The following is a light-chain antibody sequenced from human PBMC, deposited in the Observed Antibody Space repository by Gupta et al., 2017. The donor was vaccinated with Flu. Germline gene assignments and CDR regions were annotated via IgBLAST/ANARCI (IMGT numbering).Light chain of an antibody. J-gene: IGLJ1*01. CDR3: GSYADGRYV. CDR2: EDS. Sequence: QSVTISGSGACGDGGGYNYVSWYQHHPGNVHNLLVYEDSSRPSGVRYRFSTSKSGSTSSLTVSGLQAEDEDYYYCGSYADGRYVFGTGTKVTVL. CDR1: CGDGGGYNY. V-gene: IGLV2-8*01.